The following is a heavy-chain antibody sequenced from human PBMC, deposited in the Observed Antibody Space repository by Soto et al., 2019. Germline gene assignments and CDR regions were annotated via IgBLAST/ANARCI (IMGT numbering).Heavy chain of an antibody. CDR3: ARGKFYAFDI. CDR1: SDSISNYY. Sequence: PSETLSLTCTVSSDSISNYYCSWFRQPPGKGLEWIGYMHYNGYTSYNPSLRSRVTISVDTSKNQFSLRLSSVAAADTAVYFCARGKFYAFDIWGQGTMVT. V-gene: IGHV4-59*12. J-gene: IGHJ3*02. CDR2: MHYNGYT.